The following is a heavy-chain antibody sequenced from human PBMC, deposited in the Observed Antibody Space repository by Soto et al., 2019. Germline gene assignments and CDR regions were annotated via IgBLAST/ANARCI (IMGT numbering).Heavy chain of an antibody. Sequence: QITLKESGPALVKPTQTLTLTCTFSGFSLCNTGMTVGWNRQPPGKALEWLALIYWHDDKRYNPSLKNRLTIAKDTSKNQVVLTLTNVGPVDTATYYCARSRFEILTGPFDSWGQGTLVTVSS. D-gene: IGHD3-9*01. CDR1: GFSLCNTGMT. CDR2: IYWHDDK. V-gene: IGHV2-5*01. J-gene: IGHJ5*01. CDR3: ARSRFEILTGPFDS.